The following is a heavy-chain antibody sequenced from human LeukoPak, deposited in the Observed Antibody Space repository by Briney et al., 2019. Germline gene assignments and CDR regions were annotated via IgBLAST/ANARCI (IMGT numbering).Heavy chain of an antibody. V-gene: IGHV1-69*13. Sequence: SVKVSCKASGGTFSSYAISWVRQAPGQGLEWMGGIIPIFGTANYAQKFQGRVTITADESTSTAYMELSSLRSEDTAVYYCARTHGSSIAARPHWFDPWGQGTLVTVSS. J-gene: IGHJ5*02. D-gene: IGHD6-6*01. CDR1: GGTFSSYA. CDR3: ARTHGSSIAARPHWFDP. CDR2: IIPIFGTA.